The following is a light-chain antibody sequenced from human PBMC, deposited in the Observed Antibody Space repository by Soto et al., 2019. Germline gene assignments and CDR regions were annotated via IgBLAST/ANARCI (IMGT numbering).Light chain of an antibody. J-gene: IGKJ4*01. CDR2: GAS. CDR1: QSVSSD. CDR3: QPYNSWPLT. Sequence: EIVMTQSPATLSVSPGERATLSCRASQSVSSDLAWYEQKPGQAPRLLIYGASTRATGIPARFSGSGSGTEFTLTISSLQSEDFEVYYCQPYNSWPLTLGGGTKVDI. V-gene: IGKV3-15*01.